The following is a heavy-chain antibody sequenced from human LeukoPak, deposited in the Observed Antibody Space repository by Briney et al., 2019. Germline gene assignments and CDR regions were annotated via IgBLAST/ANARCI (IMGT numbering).Heavy chain of an antibody. CDR3: ARDCSSTSCYPDY. Sequence: ASVKVSCKASGGTFSSYAISWVRQAPGQGLEWMGRIIPILGIANYAQKFQGRVTITADKSTSTAYMELSSLRSEDTAVYYCARDCSSTSCYPDYWGEGTLVTVSS. D-gene: IGHD2-2*01. V-gene: IGHV1-69*04. J-gene: IGHJ4*02. CDR1: GGTFSSYA. CDR2: IIPILGIA.